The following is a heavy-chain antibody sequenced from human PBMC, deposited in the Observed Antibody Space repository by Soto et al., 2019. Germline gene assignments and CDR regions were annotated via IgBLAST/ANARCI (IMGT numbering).Heavy chain of an antibody. D-gene: IGHD2-15*01. J-gene: IGHJ6*02. CDR3: ARGCRGGSCYQKDYYYGQDV. CDR2: IIPIFGTA. V-gene: IGHV1-69*13. CDR1: GGTFSSYA. Sequence: AVKVSCKACGGTFSSYAISWVRQAPGQGLEWMGGIIPIFGTANYAQKFQGRVTITADESTSTAYMELSSLRSEDTAVYYCARGCRGGSCYQKDYYYGQDVWGQGTTVTVSS.